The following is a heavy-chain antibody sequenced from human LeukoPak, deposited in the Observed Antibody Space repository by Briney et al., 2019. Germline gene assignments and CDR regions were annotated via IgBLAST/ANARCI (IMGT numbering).Heavy chain of an antibody. CDR2: IIPIFGTA. Sequence: ASVKVSCKASGYTFTGYYMHWVRQAPGQGLEWMGGIIPIFGTANYAQKFQGRVTITADKSTSTAYMELSSLRSEDTAVYYCARNQDLVPAAPLDYWGQGTLVTVSS. CDR1: GYTFTGYY. D-gene: IGHD2-2*01. V-gene: IGHV1-69*06. CDR3: ARNQDLVPAAPLDY. J-gene: IGHJ4*02.